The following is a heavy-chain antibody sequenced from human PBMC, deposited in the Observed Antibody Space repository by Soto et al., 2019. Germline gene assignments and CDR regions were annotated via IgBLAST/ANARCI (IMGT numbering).Heavy chain of an antibody. CDR1: GYSFTSYW. CDR2: IDPSDSYT. V-gene: IGHV5-10-1*01. CDR3: TLRSMYYYYGMDV. J-gene: IGHJ6*02. Sequence: GESLKISCKGSGYSFTSYWISWVRQMPGKGLEWMGRIDPSDSYTNYSPSFQGHVTFSADKSISTAYLQWSSLKASDTAMYYCTLRSMYYYYGMDVWGQGTTVTVSS. D-gene: IGHD4-17*01.